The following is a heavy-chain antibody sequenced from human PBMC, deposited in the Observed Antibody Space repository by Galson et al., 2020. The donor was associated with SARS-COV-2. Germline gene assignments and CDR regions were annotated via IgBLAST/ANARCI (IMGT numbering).Heavy chain of an antibody. CDR1: GFTFTSSA. CDR3: AAPYCSSTSCSDAFDI. V-gene: IGHV1-58*02. D-gene: IGHD2-2*01. Sequence: SVKVSCKASGFTFTSSAMQWVRQARGQRLEWIGWIVVGSGNTHYAQKFQERVTITRDMSTSTAYMELSSLRSEDPAVYYCAAPYCSSTSCSDAFDIWGQGTMVTVSS. J-gene: IGHJ3*02. CDR2: IVVGSGNT.